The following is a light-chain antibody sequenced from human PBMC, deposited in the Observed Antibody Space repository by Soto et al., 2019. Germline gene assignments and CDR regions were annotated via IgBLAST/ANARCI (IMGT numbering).Light chain of an antibody. CDR1: QNLNNW. CDR3: QQYKNYPWT. J-gene: IGKJ1*01. Sequence: DIQMTQSPSTLSASVGDRVTITCRASQNLNNWLAWFQQKPGKAPTLLIYKASGLESGVPSRFSGSGSGTEFTLTISSLQPDDFSTYYCQQYKNYPWTFGQGTKVEMK. V-gene: IGKV1-5*03. CDR2: KAS.